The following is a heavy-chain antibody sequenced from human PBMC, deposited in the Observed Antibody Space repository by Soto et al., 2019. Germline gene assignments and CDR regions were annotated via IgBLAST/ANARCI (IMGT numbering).Heavy chain of an antibody. D-gene: IGHD5-12*01. J-gene: IGHJ4*02. CDR3: ASLLSGYSGYEGSDY. V-gene: IGHV4-61*01. CDR1: GGSVSSGSYY. Sequence: SETLSLTCTVSGGSVSSGSYYWSWIRQPPGKGLEWIGYIYYSGSTNYNPSLKSRVTISVDTSKNQFSLKLSSVTAADTAVYYCASLLSGYSGYEGSDYWGQGTLVTVSS. CDR2: IYYSGST.